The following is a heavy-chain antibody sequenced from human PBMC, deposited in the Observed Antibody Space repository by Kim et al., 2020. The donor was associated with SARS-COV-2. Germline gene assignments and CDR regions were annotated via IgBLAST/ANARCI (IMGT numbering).Heavy chain of an antibody. Sequence: GGSLRLSCAASGFTISAYWMRWLRQAPGKGQESVATISQDGSQKYYVNSVRGRFTISRDNDNAKNSVDLQMNSLRPEDTAVYYCVRDRGWFDPWGQGTLV. J-gene: IGHJ5*02. CDR2: ISQDGSQK. CDR3: VRDRGWFDP. V-gene: IGHV3-7*01. CDR1: GFTISAYW. D-gene: IGHD3-16*01.